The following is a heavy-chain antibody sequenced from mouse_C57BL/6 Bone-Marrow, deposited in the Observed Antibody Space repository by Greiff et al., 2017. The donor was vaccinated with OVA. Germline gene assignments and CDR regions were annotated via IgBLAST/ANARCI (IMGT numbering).Heavy chain of an antibody. CDR3: ARPGDYYGSTRYFDV. V-gene: IGHV5-17*01. Sequence: EVKLQESGGGLVKPGGSLKLSCAASGFTFSDYGMHWVRQAPEKGLEWVAYISSGSSTIYYADTVKGRFTISRDNAKNTLFLQMTSLRSEDTAMYYCARPGDYYGSTRYFDVWGTGTTVTVSS. CDR2: ISSGSSTI. D-gene: IGHD1-1*01. CDR1: GFTFSDYG. J-gene: IGHJ1*03.